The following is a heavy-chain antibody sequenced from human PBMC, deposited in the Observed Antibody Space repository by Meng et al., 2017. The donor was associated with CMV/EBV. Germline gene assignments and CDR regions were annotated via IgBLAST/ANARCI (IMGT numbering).Heavy chain of an antibody. V-gene: IGHV1-18*01. CDR2: ISAYNGNT. CDR3: ATDILTHFDY. J-gene: IGHJ4*02. D-gene: IGHD3-9*01. Sequence: VQLVRVGGEVKKPGPSVKVPRNASGYTFTSYGISWVRQAPGQGLEWMGWISAYNGNTNYAQKLQGRVTMTTDTSTSTAYMELRSLRSDDTAVYYCATDILTHFDYWGQGTLVTVSS. CDR1: GYTFTSYG.